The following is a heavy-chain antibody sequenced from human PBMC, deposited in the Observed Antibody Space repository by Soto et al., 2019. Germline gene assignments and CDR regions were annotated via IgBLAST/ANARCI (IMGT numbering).Heavy chain of an antibody. D-gene: IGHD6-13*01. Sequence: QVQLVQSGAEVKKPGASVKVSCKASGYTFTSYYMHWVRQAPGQGLEWMGIINPSGGSTSYAQKFQGRVTMTSDTSTGTVYMELSSLRSEDTAVYYCASDHLTAAAGNFDYWGQGTLVIVSS. CDR1: GYTFTSYY. V-gene: IGHV1-46*01. J-gene: IGHJ4*02. CDR2: INPSGGST. CDR3: ASDHLTAAAGNFDY.